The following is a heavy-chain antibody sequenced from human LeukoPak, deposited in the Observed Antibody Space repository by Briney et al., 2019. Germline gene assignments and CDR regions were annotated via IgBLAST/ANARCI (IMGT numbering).Heavy chain of an antibody. CDR3: ARREVGPTFYYYYYMDV. V-gene: IGHV4-39*07. CDR1: GGSISSSSYY. J-gene: IGHJ6*03. D-gene: IGHD1-26*01. Sequence: SETLSLTCTVSGGSISSSSYYWGWIRQPPGKGLEWIGSIYYSGSTYYNPSLKSRVTISVDTSKNQFSLKLSSVTAADTAVYYCARREVGPTFYYYYYMDVWGKGTTVTVSS. CDR2: IYYSGST.